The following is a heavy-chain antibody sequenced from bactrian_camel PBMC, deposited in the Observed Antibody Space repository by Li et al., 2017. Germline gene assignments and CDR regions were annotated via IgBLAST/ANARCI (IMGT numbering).Heavy chain of an antibody. CDR2: INGGGRTT. J-gene: IGHJ6*01. V-gene: IGHV3S31*01. CDR3: AKDWGGDGWFFAY. D-gene: IGHD5*01. CDR1: GFTFSTTT. Sequence: VQLVESGGGLVQPGGSLRLSCAASGFTFSTTTMGWVRQAPGKGLEWVSAINGGGRTTYYADSVKGRFTISRDNAKNTLYLQLNNLKTEDTAMFYCAKDWGGDGWFFAYWGQGTQVTVS.